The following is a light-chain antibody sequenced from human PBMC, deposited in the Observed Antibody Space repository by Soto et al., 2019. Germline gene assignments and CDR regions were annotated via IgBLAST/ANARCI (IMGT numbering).Light chain of an antibody. CDR1: QSVSSN. J-gene: IGKJ5*01. V-gene: IGKV3-15*01. Sequence: IVLTQSPATLSLSPGERPTLSCRASQSVSSNLAWSQQKPGQAPRLLLFGASTRATGIPARFSGSGSGTELTLTISSLQSEDFAAYYCQQYNNWPPITFGQGTRLEI. CDR2: GAS. CDR3: QQYNNWPPIT.